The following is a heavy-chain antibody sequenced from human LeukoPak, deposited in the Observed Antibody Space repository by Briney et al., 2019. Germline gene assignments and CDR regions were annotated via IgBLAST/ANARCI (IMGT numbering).Heavy chain of an antibody. V-gene: IGHV1-58*01. CDR1: GFTFTSSA. Sequence: SVKVSCKASGFTFTSSAVQWVRQARGQRLEWIGWIVVGSGNTNYAQKFQERVTITRDMSTSTAYMELSSLRSEDTAVYYCAAEVDYFDSSGYYSPWYTPERWGQGTLVTVSS. CDR2: IVVGSGNT. D-gene: IGHD3-22*01. CDR3: AAEVDYFDSSGYYSPWYTPER. J-gene: IGHJ4*02.